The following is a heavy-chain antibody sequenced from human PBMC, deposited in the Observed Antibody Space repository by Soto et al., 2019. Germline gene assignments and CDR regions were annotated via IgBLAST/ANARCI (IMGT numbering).Heavy chain of an antibody. D-gene: IGHD2-2*01. J-gene: IGHJ5*02. CDR3: ARDLRYCSSTSCSNWFDP. Sequence: SQTLSLTCTFSVGSVSSGGYYWSWIRQYPGKGLEWIGYINYSGSTYYNPSLKSRITISVDTSKNQFSLKLSSVTAADTAVYYCARDLRYCSSTSCSNWFDPWGQGTLVTVPQ. V-gene: IGHV4-31*03. CDR1: VGSVSSGGYY. CDR2: INYSGST.